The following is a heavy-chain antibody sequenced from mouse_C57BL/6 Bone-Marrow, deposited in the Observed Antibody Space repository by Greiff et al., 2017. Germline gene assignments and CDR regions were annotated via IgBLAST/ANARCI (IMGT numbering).Heavy chain of an antibody. CDR3: ARWDYGSSFGYWYFDV. J-gene: IGHJ1*03. Sequence: QVQLQQPGAELVKPGASVKMSCKASGYTFTSYWITWVKQRPGQGLEWIGDIYPGSGSTNYNEKFKSKATLTVDTSSSTASMQLSRLTSDDSAVYYGARWDYGSSFGYWYFDVGGTGTTVTVAS. CDR1: GYTFTSYW. CDR2: IYPGSGST. D-gene: IGHD1-1*01. V-gene: IGHV1-55*01.